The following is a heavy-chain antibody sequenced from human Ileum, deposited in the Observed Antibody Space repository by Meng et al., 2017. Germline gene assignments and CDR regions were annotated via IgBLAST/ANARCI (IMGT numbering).Heavy chain of an antibody. CDR1: GGSGGPFSRLTW. J-gene: IGHJ5*02. D-gene: IGHD3-22*01. CDR2: IYHSGTT. CDR3: ATRYHDSSPFDP. Sequence: VQLQESGPGLVKPSGTLSLTFTVSGGSGGPFSRLTWWSWVRQSPGKGLEWIGEIYHSGTTTDYNPSFKSRVTISVDQSKNQFSLRLSSVTAADTAVYYCATRYHDSSPFDPWGQGTLVTVSS. V-gene: IGHV4-4*02.